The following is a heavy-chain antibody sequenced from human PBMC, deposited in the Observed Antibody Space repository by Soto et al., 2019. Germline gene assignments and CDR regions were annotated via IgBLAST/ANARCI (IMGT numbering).Heavy chain of an antibody. CDR2: ISSSSSYI. Sequence: GGSLRLSCAASGFTFSSYSMNWVRQAPGKGLEWVSSISSSSSYIYYADSVKGRFTISRDNAKNSLYLQMNSLRAEDTAVYYYARDLDTPMATIPVVAFDIWGQGTMVTVSS. CDR1: GFTFSSYS. V-gene: IGHV3-21*01. D-gene: IGHD5-18*01. J-gene: IGHJ3*02. CDR3: ARDLDTPMATIPVVAFDI.